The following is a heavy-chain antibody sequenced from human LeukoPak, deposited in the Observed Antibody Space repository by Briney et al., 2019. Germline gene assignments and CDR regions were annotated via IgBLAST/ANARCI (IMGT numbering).Heavy chain of an antibody. CDR3: ARAYSSSWYTWFDP. CDR1: GFTFSSYG. CDR2: IWYDGSNK. Sequence: PGRSLRLSCAACGFTFSSYGMHWVRQAPGKGLEWVAVIWYDGSNKYYADSVKGRFTISRDNSKNTLYLQMNSLRAEDTAVYYCARAYSSSWYTWFDPWGQGTLVTVSS. V-gene: IGHV3-33*01. J-gene: IGHJ5*02. D-gene: IGHD6-13*01.